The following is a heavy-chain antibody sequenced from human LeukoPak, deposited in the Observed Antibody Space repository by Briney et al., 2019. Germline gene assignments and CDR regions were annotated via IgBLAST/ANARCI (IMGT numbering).Heavy chain of an antibody. Sequence: SETLSLTCTVSGGSISSYYWSWIRQPPGKGLEWIGYIYYSGSTYYNPSLKSRVTISVDTSKNQFSLKLSSVTAADTAVYYCAREIDYGDYFDYWGQGTLVTVSS. J-gene: IGHJ4*02. D-gene: IGHD4-17*01. V-gene: IGHV4-59*06. CDR2: IYYSGST. CDR3: AREIDYGDYFDY. CDR1: GGSISSYY.